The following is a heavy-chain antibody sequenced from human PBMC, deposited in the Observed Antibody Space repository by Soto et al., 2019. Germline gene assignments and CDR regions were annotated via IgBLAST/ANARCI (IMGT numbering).Heavy chain of an antibody. CDR2: IIVDSGNT. Sequence: SVKVSCKASGFTFSDSEVQWVRQERGQSLEWRGLIIVDSGNTKSADKFAERVTMSWDMSTSSAFMELRSLSSDDTAVYYCATTNTTIPLDXWGRGTRFACSX. J-gene: IGHJ4*03. CDR3: ATTNTTIPLDX. CDR1: GFTFSDSE. V-gene: IGHV1-58*01. D-gene: IGHD1-26*01.